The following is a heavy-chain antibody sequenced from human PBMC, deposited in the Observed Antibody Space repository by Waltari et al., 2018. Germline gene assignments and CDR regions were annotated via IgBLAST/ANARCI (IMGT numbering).Heavy chain of an antibody. CDR2: INPSGGST. Sequence: QVQLVQSGAEVKKPGASVKVSCKASGYTFTSYYMHWVRQAPGQGLEWMGIINPSGGSTSYAQKFQGRVTMTRDTSTSTVYMELSSLRSEDTAVYYCARDRGATIGGYYYYYMDVWGKGTTVTISS. J-gene: IGHJ6*03. CDR3: ARDRGATIGGYYYYYMDV. CDR1: GYTFTSYY. D-gene: IGHD1-26*01. V-gene: IGHV1-46*01.